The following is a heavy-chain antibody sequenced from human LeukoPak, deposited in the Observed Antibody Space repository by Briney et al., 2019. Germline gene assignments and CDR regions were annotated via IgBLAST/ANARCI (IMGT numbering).Heavy chain of an antibody. J-gene: IGHJ4*02. D-gene: IGHD2-2*01. CDR3: AREGCSSTSCYAGGLGD. CDR2: INHSGST. CDR1: GGSFSGYY. Sequence: SETLSLTCAVYGGSFSGYYWSWIRQPPGKGLEWIGEINHSGSTNYNPSLKSRVTISVDTSKNQFSLKLSSVTAEDTAVYYCAREGCSSTSCYAGGLGDWGQGTLVTVSS. V-gene: IGHV4-34*01.